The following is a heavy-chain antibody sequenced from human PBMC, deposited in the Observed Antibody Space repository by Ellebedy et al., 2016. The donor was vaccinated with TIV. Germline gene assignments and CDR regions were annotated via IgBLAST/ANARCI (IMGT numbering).Heavy chain of an antibody. J-gene: IGHJ4*02. CDR2: FNLGGTT. V-gene: IGHV4-34*01. CDR3: ARTDPWQPIDD. CDR1: GGSFSNYY. D-gene: IGHD2-21*02. Sequence: MPSETLSLTCAVYGGSFSNYYRSWIRQTPGKGLEWIGEFNLGGTTNYNPSFKSRVTLSADTSKNQFSLNLRTVTAADTAVYYCARTDPWQPIDDWGQGILVSVSS.